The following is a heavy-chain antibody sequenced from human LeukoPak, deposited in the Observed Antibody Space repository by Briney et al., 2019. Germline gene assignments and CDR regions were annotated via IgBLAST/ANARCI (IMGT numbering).Heavy chain of an antibody. CDR1: GGSFSNYY. Sequence: PSETLSLTCSVSGGSFSNYYWSWIRQPPGQGLEWGGYIYFSGITKYNPSLKSRATISVDTSKNQFSLTLSSLTAADTPGYYCPRHPTALVSYPCYPWGQGTLVTVST. V-gene: IGHV4-59*08. CDR3: PRHPTALVSYPCYP. J-gene: IGHJ5*02. CDR2: IYFSGIT. D-gene: IGHD5-18*01.